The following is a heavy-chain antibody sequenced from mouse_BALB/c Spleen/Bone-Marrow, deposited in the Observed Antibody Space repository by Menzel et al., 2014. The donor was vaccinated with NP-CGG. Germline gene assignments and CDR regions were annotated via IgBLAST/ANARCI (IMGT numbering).Heavy chain of an antibody. Sequence: VQLQQSGPELVRPGVSVKISCKGSGYTFTDYAMHWVKQSHAKSLEWIGVISTYSGNTNYNQKFKGKATMTADKSSSTAYMELARLTSEDSAIYYCARSEYGNSYAMDYWGQGTSVTVSS. CDR1: GYTFTDYA. CDR3: ARSEYGNSYAMDY. D-gene: IGHD2-10*02. CDR2: ISTYSGNT. V-gene: IGHV1-67*01. J-gene: IGHJ4*01.